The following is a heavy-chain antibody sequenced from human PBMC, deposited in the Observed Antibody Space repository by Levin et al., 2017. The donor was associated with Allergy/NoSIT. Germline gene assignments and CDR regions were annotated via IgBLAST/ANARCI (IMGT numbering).Heavy chain of an antibody. Sequence: GESLKISCAASGFPFTDYAMSWVRQAPGEGLEWVSSISANGVGTYYGDSVRGRFTISRDNSRNTLFLEITRLSADDTALYYCAKGKYDSRKPTHSSDFWGQGTMVTVSS. D-gene: IGHD3-22*01. CDR2: ISANGVGT. CDR3: AKGKYDSRKPTHSSDF. V-gene: IGHV3-23*01. J-gene: IGHJ3*01. CDR1: GFPFTDYA.